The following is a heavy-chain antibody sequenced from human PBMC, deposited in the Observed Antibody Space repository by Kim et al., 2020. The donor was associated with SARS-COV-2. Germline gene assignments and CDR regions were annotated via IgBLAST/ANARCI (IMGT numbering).Heavy chain of an antibody. V-gene: IGHV4-34*01. D-gene: IGHD6-25*01. Sequence: SETLSLTCAVYGGSFSGYYWSWIRQPPGKGLEWIGEINHSGSTNYNPSLKSRVTISVDTSKNQFSLKLSSVTAADTAVYYCARMPGSGWHDWGQGTLVTVSS. J-gene: IGHJ4*02. CDR3: ARMPGSGWHD. CDR2: INHSGST. CDR1: GGSFSGYY.